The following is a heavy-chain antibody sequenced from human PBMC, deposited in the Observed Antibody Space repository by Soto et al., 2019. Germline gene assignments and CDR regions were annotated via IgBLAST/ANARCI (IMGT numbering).Heavy chain of an antibody. V-gene: IGHV1-3*01. CDR2: INAGNGNT. CDR3: ARESTGTTSYYFDY. D-gene: IGHD1-7*01. J-gene: IGHJ4*02. Sequence: ASVKVCCKASGYTFTSYAMHWVRHAPGQRLEWMGWINAGNGNTKYSQKFQGRVTITRDTSASTAYMELSSLRSEDTAVYYCARESTGTTSYYFDYWGQGTLVTVSS. CDR1: GYTFTSYA.